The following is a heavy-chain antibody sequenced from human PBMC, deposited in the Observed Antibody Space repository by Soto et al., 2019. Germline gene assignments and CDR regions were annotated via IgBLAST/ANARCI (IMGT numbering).Heavy chain of an antibody. CDR3: ARDAMGRGYFDY. Sequence: ESGGGVVQPGRSLRLSCAASGFTFSSYGMHWVRQAPGTGLEWVAVIWYDGSNKYYADSVKGRFTISRDNSKNTLYLQMNSLRAEDTAVYYCARDAMGRGYFDYWGQGTLVTVSS. CDR2: IWYDGSNK. D-gene: IGHD2-2*01. J-gene: IGHJ4*02. V-gene: IGHV3-33*01. CDR1: GFTFSSYG.